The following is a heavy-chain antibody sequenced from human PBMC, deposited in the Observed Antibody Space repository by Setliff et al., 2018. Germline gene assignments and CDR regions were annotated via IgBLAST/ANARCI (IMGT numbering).Heavy chain of an antibody. CDR1: RFTFSNYW. D-gene: IGHD3-22*01. CDR3: VRDRWKVIVNRGDDAFDL. CDR2: IKEDGSEK. V-gene: IGHV3-7*01. J-gene: IGHJ3*01. Sequence: GGSLRLSCAASRFTFSNYWMSWVRQAPGKGLEWVANIKEDGSEKYYVDSVKGRFTISRDNAKNSLDLQMNSLRGEDTAVYYCVRDRWKVIVNRGDDAFDLWGQGAMVTVS.